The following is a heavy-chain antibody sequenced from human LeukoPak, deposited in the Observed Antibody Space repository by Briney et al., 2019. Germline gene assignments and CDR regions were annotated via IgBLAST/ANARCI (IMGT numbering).Heavy chain of an antibody. D-gene: IGHD3-22*01. CDR2: IIPIFGTE. Sequence: GASVKVSCKASGGTFSSYAISWVRQAPGQGLEWMGGIIPIFGTENYAQKFQGRVTITADESTSTAYMELSSLRSEDTAVYYCARVRYYYDSSGYPQNMHAFDIWGQGTMVTVSS. J-gene: IGHJ3*02. V-gene: IGHV1-69*13. CDR1: GGTFSSYA. CDR3: ARVRYYYDSSGYPQNMHAFDI.